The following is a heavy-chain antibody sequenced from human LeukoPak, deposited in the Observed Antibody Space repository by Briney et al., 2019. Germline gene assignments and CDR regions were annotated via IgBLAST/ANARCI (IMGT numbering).Heavy chain of an antibody. CDR2: ISYDGSNK. V-gene: IGHV3-30*18. Sequence: AGRSLRLSCAASGFTFSSYGMHWVRQAPGEGLEWVAVISYDGSNKYYADSVKGRFTISRDNSKNTLYLQMNSLRAEDTAVYYCAKEGHGSSLDYWGQGTLVTVSS. J-gene: IGHJ4*02. CDR1: GFTFSSYG. D-gene: IGHD6-13*01. CDR3: AKEGHGSSLDY.